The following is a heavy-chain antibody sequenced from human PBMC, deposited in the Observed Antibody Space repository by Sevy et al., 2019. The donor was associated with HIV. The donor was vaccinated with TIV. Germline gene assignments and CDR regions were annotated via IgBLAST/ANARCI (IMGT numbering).Heavy chain of an antibody. J-gene: IGHJ4*02. D-gene: IGHD6-13*01. Sequence: GGSLRLSCEASGFSFSSYWMSWVRQAPGKGLEWVKNIKEDGSMIYYVDSVKGRFTISRDNAKNSVYLQMTSLRAEDAALYYCVRAIGAAGSYWGQGTLVTVSS. CDR2: IKEDGSMI. V-gene: IGHV3-7*01. CDR1: GFSFSSYW. CDR3: VRAIGAAGSY.